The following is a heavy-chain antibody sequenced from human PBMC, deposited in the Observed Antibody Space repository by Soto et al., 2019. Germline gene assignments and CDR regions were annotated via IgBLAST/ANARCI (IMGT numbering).Heavy chain of an antibody. D-gene: IGHD3-10*01. J-gene: IGHJ4*02. CDR2: IYFDGRT. Sequence: QVQLQESGPGLVKPSQTLSLTCTVSGPSISSGYWSWIRQSPGKGLEWIGYIYFDGRTHYNPSLRSRATISVDTSKTQLSLILSSVTAADTAVYHCASSGVDDSPSYFWFYFDYWGQGSLVTVSS. CDR1: GPSISSGY. V-gene: IGHV4-30-4*01. CDR3: ASSGVDDSPSYFWFYFDY.